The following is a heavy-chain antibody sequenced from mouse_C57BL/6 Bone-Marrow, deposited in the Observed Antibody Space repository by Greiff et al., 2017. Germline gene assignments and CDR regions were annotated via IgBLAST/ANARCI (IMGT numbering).Heavy chain of an antibody. V-gene: IGHV1-55*01. Sequence: QVQLQQPGAELVKPGASVKMSCKASGYTFTSYWITWVKQRPGQGLEWIGDIYPGSRSTNYNEKFKSKATLTVDTSSSTAYMQLSSLTSEDSAVYYCARASGTWGYFDYWGQGTTLTVSS. CDR2: IYPGSRST. CDR1: GYTFTSYW. CDR3: ARASGTWGYFDY. J-gene: IGHJ2*01. D-gene: IGHD1-1*02.